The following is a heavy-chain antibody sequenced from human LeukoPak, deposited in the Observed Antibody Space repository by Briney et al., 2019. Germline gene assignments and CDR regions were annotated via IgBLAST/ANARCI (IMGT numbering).Heavy chain of an antibody. J-gene: IGHJ4*02. CDR1: GFTFSGSA. Sequence: PGGSLRLSCAASGFTFSGSAMHWVRQASGKGLEWVGRIRSKANSYATAYAASVKGRFTISRDDSKNTAYLQTNSLKTEDAAVYYCTSVLPGYSSGWFDWGQGTLVTVSS. CDR3: TSVLPGYSSGWFD. V-gene: IGHV3-73*01. D-gene: IGHD6-19*01. CDR2: IRSKANSYAT.